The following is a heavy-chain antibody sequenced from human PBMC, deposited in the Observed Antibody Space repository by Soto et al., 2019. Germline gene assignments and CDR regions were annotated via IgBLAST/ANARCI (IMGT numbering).Heavy chain of an antibody. Sequence: GESLKISCKGSGYSFTSYWISWVRQMPGKGRGWMGRSDPSDSYTNYSPSFQGHVTISADKSISTAYLQWSSLKASDTAMYYCARHPSVTLRRGGMDVWGQGTTVTVSS. CDR3: ARHPSVTLRRGGMDV. CDR2: SDPSDSYT. V-gene: IGHV5-10-1*01. CDR1: GYSFTSYW. D-gene: IGHD5-18*01. J-gene: IGHJ6*02.